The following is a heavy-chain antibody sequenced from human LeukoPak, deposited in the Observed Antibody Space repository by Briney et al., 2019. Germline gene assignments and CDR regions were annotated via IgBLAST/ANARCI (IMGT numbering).Heavy chain of an antibody. J-gene: IGHJ4*02. CDR1: GGSISSTNW. CDR2: IHHSGST. Sequence: KSSETLSLTCAVSGGSISSTNWWTWVRQPPGKGLEWIGEIHHSGSTNYNPSLKSRVTMSVDKSKNLFSLKLTSVTAADTAVYYCASQAYSSSRLVDNWGQGTLVTVSS. V-gene: IGHV4-4*02. CDR3: ASQAYSSSRLVDN. D-gene: IGHD2-2*01.